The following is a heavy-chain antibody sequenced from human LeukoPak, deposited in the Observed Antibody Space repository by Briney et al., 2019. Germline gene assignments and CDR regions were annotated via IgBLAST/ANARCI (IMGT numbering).Heavy chain of an antibody. V-gene: IGHV4-34*01. Sequence: PSETLSLTCAVYGGSFSGYYWSWIRQPPGKGLEWIGEINHSGSTNYNPSLKSRVTISVDTSKNQFSLKLSSVTAADTAVYYCASAPVSEVGATTLCDYWGQGTLVTVSS. CDR1: GGSFSGYY. CDR3: ASAPVSEVGATTLCDY. D-gene: IGHD1-26*01. J-gene: IGHJ4*02. CDR2: INHSGST.